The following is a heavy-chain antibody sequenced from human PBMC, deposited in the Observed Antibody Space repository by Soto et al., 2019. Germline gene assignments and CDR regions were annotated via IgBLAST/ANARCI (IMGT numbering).Heavy chain of an antibody. CDR3: VVTPVPFDFWSGYYPPTVWFDP. CDR1: GFTFSSYA. Sequence: PGGSLRLSCSASGFTFSSYAMHWVRQAPGKGLEYVSAISSNGGSTYYADSVKGRFTISRDNSKNTLYLQMSSLRAEDTAVYYCVVTPVPFDFWSGYYPPTVWFDPWGQGTLVTVSS. CDR2: ISSNGGST. V-gene: IGHV3-64D*08. D-gene: IGHD3-3*01. J-gene: IGHJ5*02.